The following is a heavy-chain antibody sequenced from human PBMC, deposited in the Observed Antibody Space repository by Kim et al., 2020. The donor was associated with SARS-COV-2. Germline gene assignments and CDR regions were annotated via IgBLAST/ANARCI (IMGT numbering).Heavy chain of an antibody. D-gene: IGHD1-1*01. V-gene: IGHV4-39*07. J-gene: IGHJ4*02. Sequence: PPLKSRVTISVDTSKNQFSLKRSSVTAADTAVYYCARVGDNNLGWNTKDYWGQGTLVTVSS. CDR3: ARVGDNNLGWNTKDY.